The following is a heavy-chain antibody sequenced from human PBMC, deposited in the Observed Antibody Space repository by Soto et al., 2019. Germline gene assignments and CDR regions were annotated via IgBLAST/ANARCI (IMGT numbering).Heavy chain of an antibody. J-gene: IGHJ4*02. CDR1: GFTFSSYA. V-gene: IGHV3-23*01. CDR2: ISGSGDKT. CDR3: AKLSDY. Sequence: EVQVLESGGGLVQPGGSLRLSCAASGFTFSSYAMAWVRQAPGKGLEWVSSISGSGDKTYYADFVKDRFSISRDNSKSTVYLQMNSLRAEDTAVYYCAKLSDYWGQGTLVTVSS.